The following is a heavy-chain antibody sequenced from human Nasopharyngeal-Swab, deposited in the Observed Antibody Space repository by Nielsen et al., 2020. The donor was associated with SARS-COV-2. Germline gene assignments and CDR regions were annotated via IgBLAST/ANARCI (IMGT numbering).Heavy chain of an antibody. CDR3: AKAGDYGDYSAHYYMDV. D-gene: IGHD4-17*01. CDR1: GFTFSNAW. V-gene: IGHV3-15*01. J-gene: IGHJ6*03. Sequence: GESLKISCAASGFTFSNAWMSWVRQAPGKGLEWVGRIKSKTDGGTTDYAAPVKGRFTISRDDSKNTLYLQMNSLKTEDTAVYYCAKAGDYGDYSAHYYMDVWGKGTTVTVSS. CDR2: IKSKTDGGTT.